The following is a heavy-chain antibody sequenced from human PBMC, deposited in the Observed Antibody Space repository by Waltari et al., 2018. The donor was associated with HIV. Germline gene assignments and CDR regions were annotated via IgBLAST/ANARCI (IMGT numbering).Heavy chain of an antibody. CDR1: TFTGYY. CDR2: INPKSGGT. J-gene: IGHJ6*02. D-gene: IGHD6-6*01. Sequence: TFTGYYIHWVRQAPGQGLEWMGWINPKSGGTKSAQKFQGRVTMTRDTSISTAYMELSRLKSDDTAVFYCARERGKIIAARPEGYYYYGMDVWGQGTTVTVS. V-gene: IGHV1-2*02. CDR3: ARERGKIIAARPEGYYYYGMDV.